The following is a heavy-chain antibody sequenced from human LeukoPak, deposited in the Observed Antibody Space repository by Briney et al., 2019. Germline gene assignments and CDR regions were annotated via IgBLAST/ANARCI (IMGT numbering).Heavy chain of an antibody. CDR2: IFYSGST. CDR3: ARPREDI. J-gene: IGHJ3*02. Sequence: SETLSLTCTVSGGSVSSGGYYWSWIRQHPGKGPEWIGYIFYSGSTHYNPSLKRRVTLSLDTSKNQFSLKLSSVTAADTAVYYCARPREDIWGQGTMVTVSS. CDR1: GGSVSSGGYY. V-gene: IGHV4-31*03. D-gene: IGHD1-26*01.